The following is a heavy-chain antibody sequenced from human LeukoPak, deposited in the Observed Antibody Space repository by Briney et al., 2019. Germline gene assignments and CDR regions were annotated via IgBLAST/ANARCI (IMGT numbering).Heavy chain of an antibody. CDR1: GFTFSDYY. CDR3: AKEDDFWSGYY. V-gene: IGHV3-11*01. Sequence: GGSLRLSCAASGFTFSDYYMSWIRQAPGKGLEWVSYISSSGSTIYYADSVKARFTISRDNSKNTLYLQMHSLRAEDTAVYYCAKEDDFWSGYYWGQGTLVTVSS. J-gene: IGHJ4*02. CDR2: ISSSGSTI. D-gene: IGHD3-3*01.